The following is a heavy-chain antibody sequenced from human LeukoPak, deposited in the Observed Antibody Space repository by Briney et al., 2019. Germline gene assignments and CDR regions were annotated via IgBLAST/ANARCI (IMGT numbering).Heavy chain of an antibody. J-gene: IGHJ4*02. D-gene: IGHD6-13*01. V-gene: IGHV3-30*18. CDR3: AKEKEHLEGTSWSYFDY. CDR1: GFAFSSSV. Sequence: GGSLRLSCAASGFAFSSSVMHWVRQAPGKGLEWVALISYDGNNKFYADSVKGRLTISRDNSKNTLYLQMNSLRAEDTAVYYCAKEKEHLEGTSWSYFDYWGQGTLVTVSS. CDR2: ISYDGNNK.